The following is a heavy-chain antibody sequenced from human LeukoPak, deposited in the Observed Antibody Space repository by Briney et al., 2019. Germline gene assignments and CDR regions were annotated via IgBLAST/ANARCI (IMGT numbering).Heavy chain of an antibody. CDR2: ISGRGGRT. CDR1: RLSFSSSA. Sequence: GGSLSLPCAASRLSFSSSAMGWVSQGQRWGREWVSAISGRGGRTYYADSVQGRFTISRDNSKNTLYLQMNRLRAEDTAEYYCAKDPARYRYSYWGQGTLVTVSS. J-gene: IGHJ4*02. CDR3: AKDPARYRYSY. V-gene: IGHV3-23*01. D-gene: IGHD5-18*01.